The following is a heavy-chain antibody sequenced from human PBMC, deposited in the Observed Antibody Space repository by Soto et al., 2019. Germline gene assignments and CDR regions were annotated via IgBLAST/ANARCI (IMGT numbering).Heavy chain of an antibody. J-gene: IGHJ3*02. CDR2: FDPEDGET. CDR3: ATXVXXXXGVVIIEGAFDI. CDR1: GYTLTELS. Sequence: QVQLVQSGAEVKKPGASVKVSCKVSGYTLTELSMHWVRQAPGKGLEWMGGFDPEDGETIYAQKFQGRVTMTEDTSTDTAYMELSSLRSEDTAVYYCATXVXXXXGVVIIEGAFDIWGQGTMVTXSS. D-gene: IGHD3-3*01. V-gene: IGHV1-24*01.